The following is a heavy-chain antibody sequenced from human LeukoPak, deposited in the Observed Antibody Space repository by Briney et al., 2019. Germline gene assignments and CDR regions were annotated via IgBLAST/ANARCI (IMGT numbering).Heavy chain of an antibody. CDR1: GFTFSSYS. CDR2: ISSSSSYI. CDR3: ARNLDDFWSGYGEGGYYYMDV. D-gene: IGHD3-3*01. Sequence: PGGSLRLSCAASGFTFSSYSMNWVRQAPGKGLEWVSSISSSSSYIYYADSVKGRFTISRDNAKNSLYLQMNSLRAEDTAVYYCARNLDDFWSGYGEGGYYYMDVWGKGTTVTVSS. J-gene: IGHJ6*03. V-gene: IGHV3-21*01.